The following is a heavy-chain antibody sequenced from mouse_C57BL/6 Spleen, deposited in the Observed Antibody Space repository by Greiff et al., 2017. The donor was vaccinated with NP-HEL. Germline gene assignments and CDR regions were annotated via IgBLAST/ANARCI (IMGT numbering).Heavy chain of an antibody. D-gene: IGHD2-4*01. J-gene: IGHJ1*03. CDR3: ARLGYDYDGDWYFDV. CDR2: IDPSDSET. Sequence: QVHVKQSGAELVRPGSSVKLSCKASGYTFTSYWMHWVKQRPIQGLEWIGNIDPSDSETHYNQKFKDKATLTVDKSSSTAYMQLSSLTSEDSAVYYCARLGYDYDGDWYFDVWGTGTTVTVSS. V-gene: IGHV1-52*01. CDR1: GYTFTSYW.